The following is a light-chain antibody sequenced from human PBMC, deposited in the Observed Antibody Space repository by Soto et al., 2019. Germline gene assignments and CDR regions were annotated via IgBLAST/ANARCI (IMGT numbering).Light chain of an antibody. J-gene: IGKJ4*01. V-gene: IGKV3-11*01. CDR1: QSVSSY. CDR2: DAS. CDR3: QQRSNWPLLT. Sequence: EIVLTQSPATLSLSRGERATLSCGASQSVSSYLAWYQQKPGQPPRLLIYDASNRATGIPARFSGSGSGTDFTLTISSLEPEDFAVYYCQQRSNWPLLTFGGGTKVDI.